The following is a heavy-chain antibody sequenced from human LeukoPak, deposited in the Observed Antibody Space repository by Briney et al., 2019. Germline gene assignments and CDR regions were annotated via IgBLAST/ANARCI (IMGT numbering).Heavy chain of an antibody. CDR2: INPNSGGT. V-gene: IGHV1-2*02. CDR1: GYTFTGYY. Sequence: GASVKVSCKASGYTFTGYYMHWVRQAPGQGLEWMGWINPNSGGTNYAQKFQGRVTMTRDTSISTAYMELSRLRSDDTAVYYCARDMPYYYDSSGYYSTGYFDYWGQGTLVTVSS. CDR3: ARDMPYYYDSSGYYSTGYFDY. D-gene: IGHD3-22*01. J-gene: IGHJ4*02.